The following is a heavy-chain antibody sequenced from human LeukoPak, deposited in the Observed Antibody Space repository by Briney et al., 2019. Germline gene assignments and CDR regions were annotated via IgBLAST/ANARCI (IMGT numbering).Heavy chain of an antibody. D-gene: IGHD2/OR15-2a*01. Sequence: GGSLRLSCAASGFSFSNYWMTWVRQAPGKGLERVANINEDGSDRYYGDSVRGRFIISRDNAKNSLYLQMDSLRAEDTALYYCAREIIGAMNAFDIWGQGTMVTVSS. V-gene: IGHV3-7*01. CDR2: INEDGSDR. CDR3: AREIIGAMNAFDI. J-gene: IGHJ3*02. CDR1: GFSFSNYW.